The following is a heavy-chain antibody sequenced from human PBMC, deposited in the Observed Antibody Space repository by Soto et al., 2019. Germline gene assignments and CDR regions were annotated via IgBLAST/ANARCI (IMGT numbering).Heavy chain of an antibody. CDR2: IWYDGSNK. CDR1: GFTFNSYA. V-gene: IGHV3-33*01. D-gene: IGHD4-17*01. J-gene: IGHJ4*02. CDR3: ARDWDTDYGGNSAYYFDA. Sequence: GGSLRLSCGASGFTFNSYAMHWVRQAPGKGLEWVAVIWYDGSNKYYADSVKGRFTISRDNSKNTLFLQMNSLRAEDTAVYYCARDWDTDYGGNSAYYFDAWGQGTLVTV.